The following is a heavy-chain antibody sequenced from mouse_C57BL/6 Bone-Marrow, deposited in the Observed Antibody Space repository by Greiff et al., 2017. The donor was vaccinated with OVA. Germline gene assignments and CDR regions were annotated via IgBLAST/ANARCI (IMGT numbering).Heavy chain of an antibody. CDR1: GFNIKDDY. V-gene: IGHV14-4*01. Sequence: DVKLQESGAELVRPGASVKLSCTASGFNIKDDYMHWVKQRPEQGLEWIGWIDPENGDTEYASKFQGKATITADTSSNTAYLQLSSLTSEDTAVYYCTFYGSSYCAMDYWGQGTSVTVSS. CDR2: IDPENGDT. J-gene: IGHJ4*01. CDR3: TFYGSSYCAMDY. D-gene: IGHD1-1*01.